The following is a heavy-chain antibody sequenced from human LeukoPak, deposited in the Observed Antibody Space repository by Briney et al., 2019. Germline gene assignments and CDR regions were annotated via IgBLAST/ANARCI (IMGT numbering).Heavy chain of an antibody. V-gene: IGHV3-53*01. CDR2: IYSGGST. J-gene: IGHJ4*02. CDR3: ATGFLGVRGPFDY. D-gene: IGHD3-3*01. Sequence: GGSLRLSCAASGFTVSSNYMSWVRQAPGKGLEWVSVIYSGGSTYYADSVKGRFTISRDNSKNTLYLQMNSLRAEDTAVYYCATGFLGVRGPFDYWGQGTLVTVSS. CDR1: GFTVSSNY.